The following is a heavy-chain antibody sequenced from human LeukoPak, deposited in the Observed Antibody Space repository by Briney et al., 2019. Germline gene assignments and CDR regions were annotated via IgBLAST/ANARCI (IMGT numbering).Heavy chain of an antibody. J-gene: IGHJ4*02. CDR3: ARDSQAYCSGGSCSMFDY. Sequence: GGSLRLSCAASGFTFSSYSMNWVRQAPGKGLEWVSSISSSSSYIYYADSVKGRFTISRDNAKNSLYLQMNSLRAEDTAVYYCARDSQAYCSGGSCSMFDYWGQGALVTVSS. V-gene: IGHV3-21*01. CDR1: GFTFSSYS. CDR2: ISSSSSYI. D-gene: IGHD2-15*01.